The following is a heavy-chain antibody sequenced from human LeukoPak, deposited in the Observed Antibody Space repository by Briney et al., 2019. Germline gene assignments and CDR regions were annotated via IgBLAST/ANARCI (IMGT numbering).Heavy chain of an antibody. Sequence: PSQTLSLTCTVSGGSISSGSYYWSWIRQPPGKGLEWIGEINHSGSTNYNPSLKSRVTISVDTSKNQFSLKLSSVTAADTAVYYCARRKVMWVLLFDYWGQGTLVTVSS. J-gene: IGHJ4*02. V-gene: IGHV4-39*07. CDR3: ARRKVMWVLLFDY. CDR1: GGSISSGSYY. D-gene: IGHD3-16*01. CDR2: INHSGST.